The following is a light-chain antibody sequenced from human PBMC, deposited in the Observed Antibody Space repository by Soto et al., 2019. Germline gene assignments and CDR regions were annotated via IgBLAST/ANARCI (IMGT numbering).Light chain of an antibody. CDR2: SNN. J-gene: IGLJ3*02. Sequence: QAVVTQPPSASGTPGQRVTISCSGSSSNIGRNTVNWYQQLPGTAPKLLIYSNNQRPSGVPDRFSGSKSGTSASLAISGLQSEDEADYYCAAWDDSLTGWVFGGGTKVTVL. CDR1: SSNIGRNT. CDR3: AAWDDSLTGWV. V-gene: IGLV1-44*01.